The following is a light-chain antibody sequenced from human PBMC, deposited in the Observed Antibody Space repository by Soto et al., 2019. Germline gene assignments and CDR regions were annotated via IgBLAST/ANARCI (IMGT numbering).Light chain of an antibody. CDR2: DVT. CDR3: MCYAGGNNWV. J-gene: IGLJ3*02. Sequence: QSALTKPPSASGSPGQSVTVSCTGTSRDVGTHGYVSWYQQHAGKAPKLMIYDVTKRPSGVPDRFSGSKSANTASLTVSGLQAEDEADYYCMCYAGGNNWVFGGGTKLTVL. V-gene: IGLV2-8*01. CDR1: SRDVGTHGY.